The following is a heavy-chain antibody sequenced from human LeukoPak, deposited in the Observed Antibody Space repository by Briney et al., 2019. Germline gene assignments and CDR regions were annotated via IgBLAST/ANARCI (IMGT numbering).Heavy chain of an antibody. J-gene: IGHJ4*02. CDR3: ARSLLRYFDWLLFDY. V-gene: IGHV3-33*01. CDR2: IWHDGSNK. Sequence: GGSLRLSCAASGFTFSSYGMHWVRQAPGKGLEWVAVIWHDGSNKYYADSVKGRFTISRDNSKNTLYLQMNSLRAEDTAVYYCARSLLRYFDWLLFDYWGQGTLVTVSS. D-gene: IGHD3-9*01. CDR1: GFTFSSYG.